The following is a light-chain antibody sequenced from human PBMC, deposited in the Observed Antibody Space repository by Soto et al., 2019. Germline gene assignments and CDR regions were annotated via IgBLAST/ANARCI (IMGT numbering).Light chain of an antibody. J-gene: IGKJ1*01. Sequence: DIQMTQSPSNLSASVGDRVTITCRASQSIGSWLAWYQQKPGKAPKLLIYDASSLESGVPSRFSGSGSGTEFTLTISSLQPDDFTTYYCQQYNSYWTFGQGTKVEIK. V-gene: IGKV1-5*01. CDR1: QSIGSW. CDR2: DAS. CDR3: QQYNSYWT.